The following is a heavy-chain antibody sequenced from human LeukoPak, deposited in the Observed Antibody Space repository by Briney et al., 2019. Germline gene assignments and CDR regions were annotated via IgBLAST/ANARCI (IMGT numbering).Heavy chain of an antibody. V-gene: IGHV3-48*01. CDR3: SRGRPGIAAPFDY. CDR2: ISISSSTI. CDR1: GFTFSSYS. Sequence: PGGSLRLSCAASGFTFSSYSMNWVRQAPGKGLEWVSYISISSSTIYYADSVKGRFTISRDNAKNSLYLQMSSLRAEDTAVYYCSRGRPGIAAPFDYWGQGTLVTVSS. J-gene: IGHJ4*02. D-gene: IGHD6-13*01.